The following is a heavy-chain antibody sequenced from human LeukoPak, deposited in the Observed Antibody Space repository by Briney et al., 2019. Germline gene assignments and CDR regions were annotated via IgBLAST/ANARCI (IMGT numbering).Heavy chain of an antibody. V-gene: IGHV3-23*01. CDR1: GFTFSSYA. D-gene: IGHD5-24*01. Sequence: GGSLRLSCAASGFTFSSYAMSRVRQAPGKGLEWVSGISGGGGSTYYADSVKGRFTISRDNSKNTLYLQMNSLRAEDTAVYYCARDDGAPDYWGQGTLVTVSS. CDR3: ARDDGAPDY. J-gene: IGHJ4*02. CDR2: ISGGGGST.